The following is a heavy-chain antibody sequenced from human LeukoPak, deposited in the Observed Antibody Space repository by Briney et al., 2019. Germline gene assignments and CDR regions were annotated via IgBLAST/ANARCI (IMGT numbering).Heavy chain of an antibody. J-gene: IGHJ4*02. CDR3: ARPQSVGAIDY. V-gene: IGHV3-30-3*01. CDR2: IPYDGSNT. Sequence: PGGSLRPSCAASGFTFSSYTMHWVRQAPGKGLEWVAIIPYDGSNTYYADSVKGRFTISRDNSKNTLYLQMNSLRADDTAVYYCARPQSVGAIDYWGQGTLVTVSS. CDR1: GFTFSSYT. D-gene: IGHD1-26*01.